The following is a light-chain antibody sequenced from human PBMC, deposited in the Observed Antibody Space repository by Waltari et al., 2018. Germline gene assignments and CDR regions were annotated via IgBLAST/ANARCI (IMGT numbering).Light chain of an antibody. CDR1: NIGSKN. CDR2: YDS. CDR3: QVWESYGDHLVV. J-gene: IGLJ2*01. V-gene: IGLV3-21*01. Sequence: SYVLTQPPSVSVAPGKTARITCGGSNIGSKNVNWYQQKPGQAPVLVIYYDSDRPSGTPERFSGSNSGNTATRTISRVEAGDEADYYCQVWESYGDHLVVFGGGTNLTVV.